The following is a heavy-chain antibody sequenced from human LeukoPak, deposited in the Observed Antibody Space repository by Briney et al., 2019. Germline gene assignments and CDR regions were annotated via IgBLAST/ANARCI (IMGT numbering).Heavy chain of an antibody. Sequence: PGGSLRLSCAASGFTSSSYSMNWVRQTPGKGLEWVSCISSSSSYLYYADSVKGRFTISRDNAKNSLYLQMNSLRAEDTAVYYCARPPRGDYYGSGSYYEISYYYYMDVWGKGTTVTVSS. D-gene: IGHD3-10*01. CDR1: GFTSSSYS. CDR2: ISSSSSYL. V-gene: IGHV3-21*01. CDR3: ARPPRGDYYGSGSYYEISYYYYMDV. J-gene: IGHJ6*03.